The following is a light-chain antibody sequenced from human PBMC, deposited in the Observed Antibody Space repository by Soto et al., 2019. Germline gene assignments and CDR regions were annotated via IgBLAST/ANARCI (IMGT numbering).Light chain of an antibody. CDR3: HRFDSYPHT. Sequence: AIQLTQSPSSLSASVGDRVTIACRASQGIGRSLAWYQQKPGKAPKLLIFTASTLESGVPSRFTGSGSGTDFTLTISSLQPEDFATYYCHRFDSYPHTIGQGTRLEI. J-gene: IGKJ5*01. CDR2: TAS. CDR1: QGIGRS. V-gene: IGKV1-13*02.